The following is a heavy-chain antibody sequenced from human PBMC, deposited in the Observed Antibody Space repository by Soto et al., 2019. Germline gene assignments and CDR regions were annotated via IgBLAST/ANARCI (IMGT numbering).Heavy chain of an antibody. CDR2: IGSNGVGT. D-gene: IGHD6-6*01. CDR3: ARRVRPDFYYRDV. J-gene: IGHJ6*03. Sequence: EVQLAESGGGLAQPGGSLRLSCAASGFTLSGYAMDWVRQAPGKGLEYVSGIGSNGVGTYYANSVQGRFTISRVNSKISEYLQRASLRPEDMAVYYCARRVRPDFYYRDVWGNGTTVVFSS. CDR1: GFTLSGYA. V-gene: IGHV3-64*01.